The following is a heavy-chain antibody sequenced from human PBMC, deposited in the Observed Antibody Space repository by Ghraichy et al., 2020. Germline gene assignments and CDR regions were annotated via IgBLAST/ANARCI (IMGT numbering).Heavy chain of an antibody. D-gene: IGHD5-12*01. CDR2: ISYDGSNK. Sequence: GGSLRLSCAASGFTFSSYGMHWVRQAPGKGLEWVAVISYDGSNKYYADSVKGRFTISRDNSKNTLYLQMNSLRAEDTAVYYCAKSKSGYVPADYWGQGTLVTVSS. CDR3: AKSKSGYVPADY. J-gene: IGHJ4*02. CDR1: GFTFSSYG. V-gene: IGHV3-30*18.